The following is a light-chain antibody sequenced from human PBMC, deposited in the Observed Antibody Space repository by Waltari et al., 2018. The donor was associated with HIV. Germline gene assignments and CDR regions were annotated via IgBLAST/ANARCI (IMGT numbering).Light chain of an antibody. CDR2: SNN. CDR3: AAWDDSLHGEL. V-gene: IGLV1-44*01. Sequence: QSVLTQTPSLSGTPGQRVTISCSGGYSNLGSKTVNWYQQFPGTAPRLLISSNNQRPSGVPDRFSGSKSGTSASLVISELQSQDEADYHCAAWDDSLHGELFGGGTKLTVL. J-gene: IGLJ2*01. CDR1: YSNLGSKT.